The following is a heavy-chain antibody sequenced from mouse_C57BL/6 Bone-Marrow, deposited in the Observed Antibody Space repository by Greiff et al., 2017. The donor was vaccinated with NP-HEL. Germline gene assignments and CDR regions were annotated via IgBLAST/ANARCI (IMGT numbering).Heavy chain of an antibody. CDR3: ARWGEGLDY. V-gene: IGHV1-81*01. CDR1: GYTFTSYG. CDR2: LYPRSGNT. D-gene: IGHD3-3*01. Sequence: QVHVKQSGAELARPGASVKLSCKASGYTFTSYGISWVKQRPGQGLEWIGELYPRSGNTYYNEKFKGKATLTADKSSSTAYMELRSLTSEDSAVYFCARWGEGLDYWGQGTTRTVSS. J-gene: IGHJ2*01.